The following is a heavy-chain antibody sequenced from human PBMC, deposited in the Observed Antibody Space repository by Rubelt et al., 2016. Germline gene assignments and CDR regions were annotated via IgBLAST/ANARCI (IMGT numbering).Heavy chain of an antibody. D-gene: IGHD5-12*01. CDR2: IYYRGST. CDR3: ARSAWIPHYFDY. CDR1: GGSISSYY. Sequence: QVQLQQWGAGLVKPSETLSLTCTVSGGSISSYYWSWIRQPPGKGLEWIGYIYYRGSTNYNPSLKSRVTISVDTSKNQFSLKLSAVTAADTDVYYCARSAWIPHYFDYWGQGTLVTVSS. J-gene: IGHJ4*02. V-gene: IGHV4-59*01.